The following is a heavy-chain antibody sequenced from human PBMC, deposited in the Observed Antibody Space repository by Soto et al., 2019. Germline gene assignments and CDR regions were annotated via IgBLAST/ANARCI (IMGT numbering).Heavy chain of an antibody. CDR3: AREGYSSSSLDY. J-gene: IGHJ4*02. D-gene: IGHD6-6*01. CDR2: INPSGGST. CDR1: GYTFTSYY. V-gene: IGHV1-46*01. Sequence: QVQLVQSGAEVKKPGASVKVSCKASGYTFTSYYMHWVRQAPGQGLEWMGIINPSGGSTSYAQKCQGRVTMTRDTSTSTVYMELSSRRSEDTAAYSCAREGYSSSSLDYWGQGTLVTVSS.